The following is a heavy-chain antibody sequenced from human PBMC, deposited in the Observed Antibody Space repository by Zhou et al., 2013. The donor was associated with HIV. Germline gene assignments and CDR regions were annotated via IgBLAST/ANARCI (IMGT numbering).Heavy chain of an antibody. CDR1: GYTFTTYA. Sequence: QVQLVQSGAEVKKPGASVKVSCKASGYTFTTYALHWVRQAPGQRLEWMGWINPGNGNTKYSQDFQGRVTITSDTSASIAYMELRSLRSGDTAVYYCAREWLQLPFDFWGQGTLVTVSS. V-gene: IGHV1-3*01. CDR2: INPGNGNT. D-gene: IGHD5-12*01. J-gene: IGHJ4*02. CDR3: AREWLQLPFDF.